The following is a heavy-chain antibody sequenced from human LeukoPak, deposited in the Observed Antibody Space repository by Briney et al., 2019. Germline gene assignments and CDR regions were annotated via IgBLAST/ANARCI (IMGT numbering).Heavy chain of an antibody. J-gene: IGHJ3*02. V-gene: IGHV3-48*04. CDR2: IDARSGIT. CDR3: ARTYDFGRGPPGDAFDN. CDR1: GFTFRIFG. Sequence: GGSLRLSCAASGFTFRIFGLNWVRQAPGKGPEWVSYIDARSGITYYADSVQGRFTISRDDARESVFLQMDGLRVDDTAVYYCARTYDFGRGPPGDAFDNWGPGTWVIVSS. D-gene: IGHD3-3*01.